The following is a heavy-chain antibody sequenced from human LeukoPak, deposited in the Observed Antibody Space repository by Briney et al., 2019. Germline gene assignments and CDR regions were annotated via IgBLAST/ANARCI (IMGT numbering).Heavy chain of an antibody. Sequence: PGGSLRLSCAASGFTFSSYDMHWVRQATGKGLEWVSATGTAGDTYYPGSVKGRFTISRENAKNSLYLQMNSLRAGDTGVYYCARAVSGWYDVGYYFDYWGQGTLVTVSS. D-gene: IGHD6-19*01. V-gene: IGHV3-13*01. CDR1: GFTFSSYD. CDR2: TGTAGDT. J-gene: IGHJ4*02. CDR3: ARAVSGWYDVGYYFDY.